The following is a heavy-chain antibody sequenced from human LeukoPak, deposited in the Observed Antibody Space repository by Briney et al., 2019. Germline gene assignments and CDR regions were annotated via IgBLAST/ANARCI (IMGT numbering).Heavy chain of an antibody. J-gene: IGHJ4*02. CDR1: GGSISSGSYY. CDR2: IYTSGST. Sequence: TLSLTCTVSGGSISSGSYYWSWIRQPAGKGLEWIGRIYTSGSTNYNPSLKSRVTISVDTSKNQFSLKLSSVTAADTAVYYCARTLLGIDYGSGSYDFDYWGQGTLVTVSS. V-gene: IGHV4-61*02. D-gene: IGHD3-10*01. CDR3: ARTLLGIDYGSGSYDFDY.